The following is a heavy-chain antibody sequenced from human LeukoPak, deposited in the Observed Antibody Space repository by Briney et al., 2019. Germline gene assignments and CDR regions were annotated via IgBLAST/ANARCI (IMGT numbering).Heavy chain of an antibody. CDR3: ARANYGSGSYLGYYYYYYMDV. V-gene: IGHV4-38-2*02. J-gene: IGHJ6*03. Sequence: PSETLSLTCTVSGYSISGGYYWGWIRQPPGKGLEWIGSISHSGSTYYNPSLKSRVTISVDTSKNQFSLKLSSVTAADTAVYYCARANYGSGSYLGYYYYYYMDVWGKGTTVTVSS. D-gene: IGHD3-10*01. CDR1: GYSISGGYY. CDR2: ISHSGST.